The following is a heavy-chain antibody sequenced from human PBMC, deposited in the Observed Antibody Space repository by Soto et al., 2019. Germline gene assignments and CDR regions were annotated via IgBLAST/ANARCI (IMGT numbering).Heavy chain of an antibody. J-gene: IGHJ6*02. CDR1: GDTFSSYA. CDR3: ARRRYLGYDCYNKHYYGMYV. D-gene: IGHD2-21*02. CDR2: VIPVLGTT. Sequence: QVQLVQSGAEVKKPGSSVKVSCRASGDTFSSYAVNWVRQAPGRGLEWMGRVIPVLGTTDYAQKFRGRVTMTADKSKTTGYMELSSLRSDDTAVYYCARRRYLGYDCYNKHYYGMYVWGQGTTVTVAS. V-gene: IGHV1-69*08.